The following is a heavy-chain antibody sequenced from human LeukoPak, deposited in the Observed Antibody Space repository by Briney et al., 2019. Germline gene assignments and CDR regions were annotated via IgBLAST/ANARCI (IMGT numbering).Heavy chain of an antibody. D-gene: IGHD3-22*01. CDR1: GGSISSANW. CDR3: ARDSDSSGAVGMDV. Sequence: SETLSLTCAVSGGSISSANWWSWVRQPPGKGLEWIGEIHHSGTTTYNPSLKGRLTISVDKSKNQFSLKLSSVTAADTAVFYCARDSDSSGAVGMDVWGQGTTLTVSS. V-gene: IGHV4-4*02. J-gene: IGHJ6*02. CDR2: IHHSGTT.